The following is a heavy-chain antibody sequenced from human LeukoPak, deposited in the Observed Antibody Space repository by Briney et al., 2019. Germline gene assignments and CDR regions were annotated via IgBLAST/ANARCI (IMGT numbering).Heavy chain of an antibody. V-gene: IGHV1-69*04. CDR2: IILPLDIT. Sequence: SVKVSCKASGDTFSSSAISWVRQAPGQGLEWMGKIILPLDITNYAQQFQGGVTITTDKSTDTVFLELSSLRSQDTAVYYCASNYFDSDGYYWGFDYWGQGTLVTVSS. J-gene: IGHJ4*02. D-gene: IGHD3-22*01. CDR3: ASNYFDSDGYYWGFDY. CDR1: GDTFSSSA.